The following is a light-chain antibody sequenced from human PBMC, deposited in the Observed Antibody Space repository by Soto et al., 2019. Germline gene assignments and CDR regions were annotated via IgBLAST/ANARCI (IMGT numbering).Light chain of an antibody. CDR3: QQYGSSPGT. CDR2: ETS. V-gene: IGKV3-20*01. Sequence: EIVLTQSPGTLSLSPGERATLSCRATQSVRDSHLAWYQQKPGQAPSLLIYETSSRATGIPDRFRGSGSGTDFALTITRVEPEDVAMYFCQQYGSSPGTFGQRTKVEI. CDR1: QSVRDSH. J-gene: IGKJ1*01.